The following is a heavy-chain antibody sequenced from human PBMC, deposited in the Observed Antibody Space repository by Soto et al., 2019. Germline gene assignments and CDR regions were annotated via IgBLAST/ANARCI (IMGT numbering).Heavy chain of an antibody. D-gene: IGHD6-19*01. V-gene: IGHV3-23*01. CDR3: AKRGAGHYFDY. CDR2: ISGSGDST. J-gene: IGHJ4*02. Sequence: EVQLLESGGGLVQPGGSLRLSCAASGFTFSSYAMSWVRQAPGKGLEWVSVISGSGDSTYYADSVKGRLTISRDNSKNTLYLQMNSLRAEDTAVYNCAKRGAGHYFDYWGQGTLVTVS. CDR1: GFTFSSYA.